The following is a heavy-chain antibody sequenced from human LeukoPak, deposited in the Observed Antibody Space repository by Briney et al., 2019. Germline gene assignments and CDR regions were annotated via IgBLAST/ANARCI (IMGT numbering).Heavy chain of an antibody. CDR3: ARALYYDSSGYYSSSYYYFQH. CDR1: GYTFTSDY. D-gene: IGHD3-22*01. J-gene: IGHJ1*01. CDR2: INPNSGGT. V-gene: IGHV1-2*02. Sequence: GASVKVSCKASGYTFTSDYMHWVRQAPGQGLEWMGWINPNSGGTNYAQKFQGRVTMTRDTSISTAYMELSRLRSDDTAEYYCARALYYDSSGYYSSSYYYFQHWGQGTLVTVSS.